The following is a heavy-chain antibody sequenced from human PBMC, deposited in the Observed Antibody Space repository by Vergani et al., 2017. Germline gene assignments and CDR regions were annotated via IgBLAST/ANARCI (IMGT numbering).Heavy chain of an antibody. CDR2: IITIASTT. CDR1: GNSYNNYS. V-gene: IGHV1-69*11. CDR3: ATACYYYSTNSYYYFDS. J-gene: IGHJ4*02. D-gene: IGHD3-22*01. Sequence: QVQLVQSGTEVKKPGSSVKVSCKAPGNSYNNYSLSWVRQVPGKGLEWMGRIITIASTTNYTQHFQGRVSITADESTSTAFMERSGLRSEDTAVYYWATACYYYSTNSYYYFDSWGQGTLVTVSS.